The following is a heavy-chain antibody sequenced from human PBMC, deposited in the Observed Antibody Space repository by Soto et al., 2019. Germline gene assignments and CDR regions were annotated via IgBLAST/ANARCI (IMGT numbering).Heavy chain of an antibody. CDR3: ARMDSSALGIDY. V-gene: IGHV5-51*01. Sequence: GESLKISCKGSGYSFTSNWIGWVRQMPGKGLEWMGIIYPGDSDTRYSPPFQGQVTISADKSISTAYLQWSGLKASDSAMYYCARMDSSALGIDYWGQGTLVTVSS. J-gene: IGHJ4*02. CDR2: IYPGDSDT. CDR1: GYSFTSNW. D-gene: IGHD3-22*01.